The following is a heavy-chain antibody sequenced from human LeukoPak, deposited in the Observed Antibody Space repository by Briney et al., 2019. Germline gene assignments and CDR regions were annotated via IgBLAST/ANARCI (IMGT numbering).Heavy chain of an antibody. J-gene: IGHJ4*02. D-gene: IGHD1-26*01. CDR1: GGSTSSGSYY. CDR3: AREFELVGYCFDY. Sequence: SQTLSLTCTVSGGSTSSGSYYWSWIRQPAGKGLEWIGRIYTSGSTNYNPPLKSRVTISVDTSKNQFSLKLSSVTAADTAVYYCAREFELVGYCFDYWGQGTLVTVSS. V-gene: IGHV4-61*02. CDR2: IYTSGST.